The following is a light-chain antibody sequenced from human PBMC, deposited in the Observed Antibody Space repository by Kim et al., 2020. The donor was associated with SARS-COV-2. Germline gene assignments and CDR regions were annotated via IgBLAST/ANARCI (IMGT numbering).Light chain of an antibody. CDR2: TDN. Sequence: GRRVTISCSGSSSNIGRNTVNWYQQVPGTAPKLLIHTDNQRPSGVPDRFSGSNSGTSASLAISGLQSEDEGNYYCAAWDDSLNAWVFGGGTQLTVL. CDR1: SSNIGRNT. J-gene: IGLJ3*02. V-gene: IGLV1-44*01. CDR3: AAWDDSLNAWV.